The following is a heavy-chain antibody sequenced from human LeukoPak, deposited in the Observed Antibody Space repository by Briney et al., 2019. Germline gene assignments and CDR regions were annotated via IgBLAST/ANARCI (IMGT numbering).Heavy chain of an antibody. V-gene: IGHV4-59*01. Sequence: PSETLSLTCAVSGDSITNDYWSWIRPPPGEGREGIGYLHHGGRTKYNPSLKSRVTISVDTAKNQFSLKLSSVTPADTAFYYCTRCHYDYVWGSYPQFDYWGQGSLVTVSS. J-gene: IGHJ4*02. CDR3: TRCHYDYVWGSYPQFDY. CDR2: LHHGGRT. CDR1: GDSITNDY. D-gene: IGHD3-16*02.